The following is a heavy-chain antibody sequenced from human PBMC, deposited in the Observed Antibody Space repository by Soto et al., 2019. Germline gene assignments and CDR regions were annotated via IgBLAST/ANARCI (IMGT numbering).Heavy chain of an antibody. CDR1: AGTCAIYG. D-gene: IGHD3-16*02. Sequence: SLRVSCGAAAGTCAIYGFNCVRQAPGKGLEWVSSISSRGTFIYYAASVKGRFTISRDNAKNSVYLQMDNLRVEDTAVYYCARYTTDPVVGHWGQGALV. J-gene: IGHJ1*01. CDR3: ARYTTDPVVGH. V-gene: IGHV3-21*04. CDR2: ISSRGTFI.